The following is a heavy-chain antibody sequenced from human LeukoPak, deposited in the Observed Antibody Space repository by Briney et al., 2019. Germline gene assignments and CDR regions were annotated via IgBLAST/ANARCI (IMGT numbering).Heavy chain of an antibody. CDR3: ASTKIGYCSSTSCLGLDY. J-gene: IGHJ4*02. CDR2: IIPIFGTA. D-gene: IGHD2-2*01. Sequence: ASAQVSCKASGGTFSSYAISWVRQAPGQGLEWMGGIIPIFGTANYAQKFQGRVTINADESTSTAYMELSSLRSEDTAVYYCASTKIGYCSSTSCLGLDYWGQGTLVTVSS. V-gene: IGHV1-69*13. CDR1: GGTFSSYA.